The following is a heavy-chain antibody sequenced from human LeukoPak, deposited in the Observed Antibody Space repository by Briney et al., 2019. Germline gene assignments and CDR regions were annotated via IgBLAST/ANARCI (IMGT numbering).Heavy chain of an antibody. V-gene: IGHV4-61*02. Sequence: SQTLPLTCTVSGGSISSGTYYWSWIRQPAGKGLEWIGRFYTSGSTNYNPSLKGRVTISVDTSKNQFSLRLNSVTAADTAVYYCARGRDGYNFLNRGEYYYFDYWGQGTLVTVSS. CDR1: GGSISSGTYY. CDR2: FYTSGST. CDR3: ARGRDGYNFLNRGEYYYFDY. D-gene: IGHD5-24*01. J-gene: IGHJ4*02.